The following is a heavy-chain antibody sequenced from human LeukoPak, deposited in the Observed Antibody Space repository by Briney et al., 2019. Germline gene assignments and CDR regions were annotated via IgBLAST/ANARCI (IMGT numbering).Heavy chain of an antibody. Sequence: ASVKVSCKASGGTFSSYAISWVRQAPGQGLEWMGWISAYNGNTNYAQKLQGRVTMTTDTSTSTAYMELRSLRSDDTAVYYCARDFLSGSYSGVDYWGQGTLVTVSS. CDR1: GGTFSSYA. CDR3: ARDFLSGSYSGVDY. J-gene: IGHJ4*02. V-gene: IGHV1-18*01. D-gene: IGHD1-26*01. CDR2: ISAYNGNT.